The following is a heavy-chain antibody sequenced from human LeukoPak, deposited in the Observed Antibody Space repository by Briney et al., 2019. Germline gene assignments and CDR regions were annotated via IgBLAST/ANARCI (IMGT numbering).Heavy chain of an antibody. D-gene: IGHD5-18*01. V-gene: IGHV1-2*02. CDR3: ASGIPSHYFDY. CDR2: INPNSGGT. J-gene: IGHJ4*02. CDR1: GYTFTGYF. Sequence: ASVKVSCKASGYTFTGYFILWVRHAPGLGLEWMGWINPNSGGTNYAQEFRGRVTMTRDASISTAYMELRRLRSAATAVYYCASGIPSHYFDYWGQGTLVTVSS.